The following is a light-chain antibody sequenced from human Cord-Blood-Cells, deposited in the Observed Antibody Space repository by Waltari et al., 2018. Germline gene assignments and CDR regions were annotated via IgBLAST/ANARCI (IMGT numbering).Light chain of an antibody. CDR2: AAN. V-gene: IGLV6-57*03. J-gene: IGLJ3*02. CDR3: QSYDSSNQV. Sequence: NFMLTQPHSVSESPGKTVTISCTRSSGSIASNYVTWYQQRSGSAPTTVISAANPRPPGVPDRFSGSIDSSSNSASLTISGLKTEDEADYYCQSYDSSNQVFGGGTKLTVL. CDR1: SGSIASNY.